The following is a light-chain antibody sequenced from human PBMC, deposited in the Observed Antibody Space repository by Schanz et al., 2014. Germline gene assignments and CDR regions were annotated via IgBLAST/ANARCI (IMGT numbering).Light chain of an antibody. CDR3: SSYRRTATVAV. V-gene: IGLV2-11*01. CDR1: SSDVGGHNY. CDR2: DVS. Sequence: QSALTQPRSVSGSPGQSVTISCAGTSSDVGGHNYVSWYQQHPGKAPKLIIYDVSVRPSGVPDRFSGSKSVNTASLTISGLQAEDEADYYCSSYRRTATVAVFGTGTKLTVL. J-gene: IGLJ1*01.